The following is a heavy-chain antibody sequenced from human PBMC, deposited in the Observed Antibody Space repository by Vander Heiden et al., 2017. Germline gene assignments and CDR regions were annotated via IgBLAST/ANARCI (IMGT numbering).Heavy chain of an antibody. Sequence: QVQLVQSGAEVKQPGASVKVSCKASGYPFTSYGISWVRQAPGQGLEWMGWISAYNGNTNYAQKFQGRVTMTTDTSTSTAYMELRSLRSDDTAIYYCAKDRTQGKKGIVVVTNFDYWGQGTLVTVSS. J-gene: IGHJ4*02. CDR3: AKDRTQGKKGIVVVTNFDY. V-gene: IGHV1-18*04. D-gene: IGHD3-22*01. CDR1: GYPFTSYG. CDR2: ISAYNGNT.